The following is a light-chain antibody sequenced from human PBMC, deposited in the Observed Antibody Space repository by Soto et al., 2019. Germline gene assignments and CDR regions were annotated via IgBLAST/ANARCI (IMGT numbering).Light chain of an antibody. CDR2: GAS. Sequence: EIVMTQSPATLSVSPGERATLSCRASQGISSNLAWYQQKPGQAPRLLIYGASTRATGIPVRLSGSGSGTEFILTISSLQSEDFAVYYCQQYHNWRTFGQGTKVDIK. V-gene: IGKV3-15*01. CDR3: QQYHNWRT. J-gene: IGKJ1*01. CDR1: QGISSN.